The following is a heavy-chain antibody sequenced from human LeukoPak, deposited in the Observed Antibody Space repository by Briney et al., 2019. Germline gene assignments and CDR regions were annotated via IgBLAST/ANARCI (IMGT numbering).Heavy chain of an antibody. D-gene: IGHD1-14*01. V-gene: IGHV3-74*01. CDR1: GLTFSSHW. Sequence: PWGSLRLSCAAAGLTFSSHWMHWVRQAPGKVLVWVSRITNDGSSTTYADSVKGRFTISRDNAKNMLYLQVNSLRAEDTAVSYCATQQGGNPAYWGQGTLVTVSS. CDR2: ITNDGSST. J-gene: IGHJ4*02. CDR3: ATQQGGNPAY.